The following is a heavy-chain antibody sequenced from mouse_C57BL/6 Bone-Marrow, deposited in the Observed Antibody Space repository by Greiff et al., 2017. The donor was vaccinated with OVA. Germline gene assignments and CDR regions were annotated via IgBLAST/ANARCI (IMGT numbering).Heavy chain of an antibody. CDR3: ARLDYEEPSFDY. CDR2: IYPGSGST. D-gene: IGHD1-1*01. J-gene: IGHJ2*01. CDR1: GYTFTSYW. V-gene: IGHV1-55*01. Sequence: VQLQQPGAELVKPGASVKMSCKASGYTFTSYWITWVKQRPGQGLEWIGDIYPGSGSTNYNEKFKSKATLTVDTSSSTAYMQLSSLTTEDAAVDYCARLDYEEPSFDYWGQGTTLTVSS.